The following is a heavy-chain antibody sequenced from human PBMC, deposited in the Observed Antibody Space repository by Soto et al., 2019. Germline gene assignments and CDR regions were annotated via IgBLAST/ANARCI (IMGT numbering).Heavy chain of an antibody. CDR3: ARDANSGYDGFDY. J-gene: IGHJ4*02. CDR2: ISSSSSYI. D-gene: IGHD5-12*01. V-gene: IGHV3-21*01. CDR1: GFTFSSYS. Sequence: GESLKISCAASGFTFSSYSMNWVRQAPGKGLEWVSSISSSSSYIYYADSVKGRFTISRDNAKNSLYLQMNSLRAEDTAVYYCARDANSGYDGFDYWGQGTLVTVSS.